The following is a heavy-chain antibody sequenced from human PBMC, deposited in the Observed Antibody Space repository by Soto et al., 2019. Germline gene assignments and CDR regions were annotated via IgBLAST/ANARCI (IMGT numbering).Heavy chain of an antibody. D-gene: IGHD3-10*01. Sequence: QVQLVQSGAEVKKPGSSVKVSCTASEGTFNSYTISWVRQAHGQGLEWMGRVVPILGMADFARKFQGSVMIDADKSTTTAYIGLSSLRSDDTVVYYFATNYGSGSTHFYYWGEGALGTVSS. CDR2: VVPILGMA. CDR3: ATNYGSGSTHFYY. CDR1: EGTFNSYT. V-gene: IGHV1-69*02. J-gene: IGHJ4*02.